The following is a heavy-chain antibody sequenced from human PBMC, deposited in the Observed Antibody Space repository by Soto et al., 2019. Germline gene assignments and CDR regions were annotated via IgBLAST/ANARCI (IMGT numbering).Heavy chain of an antibody. CDR2: ITFRGDNT. CDR1: GFTFSSYA. D-gene: IGHD1-1*01. Sequence: EVQLLISGGGLVSPGGSLRLSCAASGFTFSSYAMSWVRQAPGKGLEWLAGITFRGDNTYYANSVKGRFSHSRDNSRNRLDLQMNNLKVENTALYYCAKRGTMGVLDNWGQGTLLTVPS. V-gene: IGHV3-23*01. J-gene: IGHJ4*02. CDR3: AKRGTMGVLDN.